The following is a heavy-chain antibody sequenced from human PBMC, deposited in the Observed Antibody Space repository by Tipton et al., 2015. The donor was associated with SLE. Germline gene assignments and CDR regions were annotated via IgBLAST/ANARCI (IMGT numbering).Heavy chain of an antibody. CDR2: IHYSGTT. CDR1: GGSLTNPY. D-gene: IGHD3-10*01. V-gene: IGHV4-59*11. J-gene: IGHJ5*02. Sequence: TLSLTCTVSGGSLTNPYWTWIRQPPGTGLEWIGYIHYSGTTHDNPSLKSRVTMSVDMSKNQFSLKLSSVTAADTAVYYCARDSITMVQGDTVSLSWLDPWGQGTLVTVSS. CDR3: ARDSITMVQGDTVSLSWLDP.